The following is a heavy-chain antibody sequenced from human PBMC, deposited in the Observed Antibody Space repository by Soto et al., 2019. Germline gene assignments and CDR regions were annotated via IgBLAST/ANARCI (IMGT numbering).Heavy chain of an antibody. CDR3: ARGSLEWFYVH. V-gene: IGHV4-31*03. CDR1: HLSMSTRAYY. Sequence: SETLSLPCTFSHLSMSTRAYYWRWIRPHPGNSLKGVGSVYYSETTHYNPSHKSRLALSVDTSKNQFSLKLSSVTAADSAVYYCARGSLEWFYVHGGQGTLVTVS. J-gene: IGHJ4*02. D-gene: IGHD3-3*01. CDR2: VYYSETT.